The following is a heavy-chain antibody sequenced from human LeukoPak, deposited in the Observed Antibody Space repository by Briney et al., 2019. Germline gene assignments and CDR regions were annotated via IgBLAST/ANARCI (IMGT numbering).Heavy chain of an antibody. CDR3: ARASRVSAAGEWLDY. V-gene: IGHV3-23*01. D-gene: IGHD2-2*01. J-gene: IGHJ4*02. CDR2: SGTGGST. Sequence: GGSLRLSCAASEFTLISFAMCWVRQGPGKGVDWVAASGTGGSTYYAVSVKGRFTSSRDNSKITLYLQMNSLRAEDTALYYCARASRVSAAGEWLDYWGQGTLVTVSS. CDR1: EFTLISFA.